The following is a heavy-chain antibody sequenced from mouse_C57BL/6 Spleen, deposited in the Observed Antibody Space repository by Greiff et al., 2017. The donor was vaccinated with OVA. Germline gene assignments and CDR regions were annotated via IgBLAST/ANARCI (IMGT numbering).Heavy chain of an antibody. CDR3: ARHWGGLYDGNGYFDV. CDR2: INSDGGST. D-gene: IGHD2-3*01. J-gene: IGHJ1*03. CDR1: EYEFPSYD. Sequence: EVKLVESGGGLVQPGESLKLSCESNEYEFPSYDMSWVRKTPEKRLELVAAINSDGGSTYYPDTMERRFIISRDNTKKTLYLQMSSLRSEDTALYYGARHWGGLYDGNGYFDVWGTGTTVTVSS. V-gene: IGHV5-2*01.